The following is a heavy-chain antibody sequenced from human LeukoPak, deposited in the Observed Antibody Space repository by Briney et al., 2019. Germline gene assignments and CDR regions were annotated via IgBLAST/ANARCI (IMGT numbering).Heavy chain of an antibody. CDR3: ARDWYKGSYYVEHAFDI. D-gene: IGHD1-26*01. V-gene: IGHV4-38-2*02. Sequence: SETLSLTCTVSGYSISSGYYWGWIRQPPGKGLEWIGSVYHSGSTYYNPSLKSRVTISVDTSKNQFSLKLSSVTAADTAVYYCARDWYKGSYYVEHAFDIWGQGTMVTVSS. CDR1: GYSISSGYY. J-gene: IGHJ3*02. CDR2: VYHSGST.